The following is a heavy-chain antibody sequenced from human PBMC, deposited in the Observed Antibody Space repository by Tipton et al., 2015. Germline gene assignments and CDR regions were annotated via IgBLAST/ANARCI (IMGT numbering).Heavy chain of an antibody. CDR1: GDSVSSTRYY. CDR2: IYYTGST. V-gene: IGHV4-61*01. Sequence: TLSLTCSVSGDSVSSTRYYWSWIRQAPGKGLECIGYIYYTGSTTYNPSLGSRVTISLDTSNNQFSLKLSSVTAADTAIYYCARAYYYDSRAVYYFDYWGQGTLVTVSS. J-gene: IGHJ4*02. CDR3: ARAYYYDSRAVYYFDY. D-gene: IGHD3-22*01.